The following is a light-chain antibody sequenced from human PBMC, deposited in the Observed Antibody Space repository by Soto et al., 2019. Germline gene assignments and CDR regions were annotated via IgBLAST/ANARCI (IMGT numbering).Light chain of an antibody. CDR1: QSVSSN. V-gene: IGKV3-20*01. CDR3: QQYGSSPRT. Sequence: TQSPSTLSASVGDRVTITCRASQSVSSNLAWYQQTPGQAPRLLIYGASSRATGIPDRFSGSGSGTDFTLTISRLEPEDFAVYYCQQYGSSPRTFGQGTKVDIK. J-gene: IGKJ1*01. CDR2: GAS.